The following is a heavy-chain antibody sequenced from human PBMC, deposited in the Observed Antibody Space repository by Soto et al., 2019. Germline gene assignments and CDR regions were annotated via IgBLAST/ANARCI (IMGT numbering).Heavy chain of an antibody. V-gene: IGHV3-72*01. CDR3: AWDYRDY. CDR2: SRKRVDNYIP. D-gene: IGHD1-26*01. CDR1: GFTFSDDH. Sequence: EVQLVQSGGGLVQPGGSLRLSCAVSGFTFSDDHMDWVRQAPGKGLEWVGRSRKRVDNYIPEYAASVKGRFTISRDEAQNLLYLQMGILKTEDTAVYYCAWDYRDYWGQGTLLTVSS. J-gene: IGHJ4*02.